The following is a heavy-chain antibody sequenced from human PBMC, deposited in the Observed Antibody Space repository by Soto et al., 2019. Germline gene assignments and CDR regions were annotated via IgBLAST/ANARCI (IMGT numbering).Heavy chain of an antibody. CDR3: AKDPSPKPIQAVTPGWFDP. J-gene: IGHJ5*02. CDR2: IYFTGKA. Sequence: TLSLTCTVSGDSIRDGGYYWAWIRQRPGQGLEWMGYIYFTGKANYNPSLENRLTMSVDMSRRQLYLRLTSVTAADTAVYFCAKDPSPKPIQAVTPGWFDPWGQGIAVTVSS. V-gene: IGHV4-31*03. CDR1: GDSIRDGGYY. D-gene: IGHD4-4*01.